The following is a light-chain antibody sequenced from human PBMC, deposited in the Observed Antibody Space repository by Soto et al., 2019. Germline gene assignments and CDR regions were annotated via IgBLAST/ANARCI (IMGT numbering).Light chain of an antibody. CDR1: SGHSSYA. CDR2: LNSDGSH. CDR3: QTWGGAYV. V-gene: IGLV4-69*01. J-gene: IGLJ1*01. Sequence: QSVLTQSPSASASLGASVKLTCTLSSGHSSYAIAWHQQQPEKGPRYLMKLNSDGSHSKGDGIPDRFSGSISGAERYLTISSLPSEDEADYYCQTWGGAYVFGTGTKLTVL.